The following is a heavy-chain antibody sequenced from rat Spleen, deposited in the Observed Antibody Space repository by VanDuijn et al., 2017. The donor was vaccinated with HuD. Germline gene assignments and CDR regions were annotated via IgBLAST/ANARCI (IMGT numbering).Heavy chain of an antibody. D-gene: IGHD4-3*01. CDR2: IVYDGSSY. CDR1: GFTFNNYG. CDR3: VRQDTSGYSNWFTY. V-gene: IGHV5-29*01. J-gene: IGHJ2*01. Sequence: EVQLVESGGGLVQPGRSLKLSCAASGFTFNNYGMAWVRQTPTKGLEWVATIVYDGSSYYYRDSVKGRFTISRDNAKNSLYLQMDSLRSGDTATYYCVRQDTSGYSNWFTYWGQGVMVTVSS.